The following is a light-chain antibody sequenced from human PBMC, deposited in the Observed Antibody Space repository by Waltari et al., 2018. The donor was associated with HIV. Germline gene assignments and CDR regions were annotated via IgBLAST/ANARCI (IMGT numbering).Light chain of an antibody. J-gene: IGLJ3*02. CDR3: QTWGRNDNPPFV. Sequence: QLVLTQAPSASASLGASIKITCTLSSEHSSYAIAWHQKQPEEGPRVLMKLNGDGSHMKGGGLPDRFSGSSSGAERYLSISSLHSDDEAEYYCQTWGRNDNPPFVFGGGTKLTVL. CDR1: SEHSSYA. V-gene: IGLV4-69*01. CDR2: LNGDGSH.